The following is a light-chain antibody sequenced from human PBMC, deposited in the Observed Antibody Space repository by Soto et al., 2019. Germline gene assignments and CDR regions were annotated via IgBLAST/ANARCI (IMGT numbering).Light chain of an antibody. Sequence: QFVLTQPPSGSGAPGQRVTISCTESSSNIGAGYDVHWYQQLPGTAPKLLIYGNSNRPSGVPDRFSGSKSGTSASLAITGLQAEDEADYYCQSYDSSLSGWVFGGGTKLTVL. CDR1: SSNIGAGYD. J-gene: IGLJ3*02. CDR2: GNS. V-gene: IGLV1-40*01. CDR3: QSYDSSLSGWV.